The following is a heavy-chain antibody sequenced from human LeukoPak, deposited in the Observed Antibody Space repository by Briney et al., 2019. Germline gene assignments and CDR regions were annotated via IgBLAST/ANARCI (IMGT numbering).Heavy chain of an antibody. CDR1: GYTFTSYA. CDR2: INTNTGNP. Sequence: GASVKVSCKASGYTFTSYAMNWVRQAPGQGREWMGWINTNTGNPTYAQGFTGRFVFSLDTSVSTAYLQISSLKPEDTAVYYCATGGYCGGGSCRNFDYWGQGTLVSVSS. V-gene: IGHV7-4-1*02. D-gene: IGHD2-15*01. J-gene: IGHJ4*02. CDR3: ATGGYCGGGSCRNFDY.